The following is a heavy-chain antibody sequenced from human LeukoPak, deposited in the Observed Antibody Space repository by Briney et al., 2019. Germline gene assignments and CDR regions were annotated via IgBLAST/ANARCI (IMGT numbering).Heavy chain of an antibody. CDR1: GGSVSSYY. CDR3: ARVLDRYFDY. CDR2: IYTSGST. Sequence: SETLSLTCTVYGGSVSSYYCSWIRQPAGKGLEWIGRIYTSGSTNYNPSLKSRVTMSVDTSKNQFSLKLSSVTAADTAVYYCARVLDRYFDYWGQGTLVTVSS. D-gene: IGHD1-1*01. J-gene: IGHJ4*02. V-gene: IGHV4-4*07.